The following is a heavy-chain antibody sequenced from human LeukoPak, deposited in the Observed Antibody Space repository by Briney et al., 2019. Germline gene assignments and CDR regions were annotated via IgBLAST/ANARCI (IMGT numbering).Heavy chain of an antibody. Sequence: SETLSLTCTVSGGSISSYYWSWIRQPPGKGLEWIGYIYYSGSTNYNPSLKSRVTISVDTSKNQFSLKLSSVTAADTAVYYCARLGGYFDWLGAFDIWGQGTMVTVSS. CDR2: IYYSGST. J-gene: IGHJ3*02. D-gene: IGHD3-9*01. V-gene: IGHV4-59*08. CDR3: ARLGGYFDWLGAFDI. CDR1: GGSISSYY.